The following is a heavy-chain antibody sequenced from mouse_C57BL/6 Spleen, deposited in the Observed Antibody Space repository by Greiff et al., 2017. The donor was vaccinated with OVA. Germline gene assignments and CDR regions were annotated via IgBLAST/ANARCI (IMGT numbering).Heavy chain of an antibody. Sequence: VQVVESGAELARPGASVKMSCKASGYTFTSYTMHWVKQRPGQGLEWIGYINPSSGYTKYNQKFKDKATLTADKSSSTAYMQLSSLTSEDSAVYYCARDYYGSREGYYFDYWGQGTTLTVSS. V-gene: IGHV1-4*01. D-gene: IGHD1-1*01. CDR3: ARDYYGSREGYYFDY. CDR1: GYTFTSYT. J-gene: IGHJ2*01. CDR2: INPSSGYT.